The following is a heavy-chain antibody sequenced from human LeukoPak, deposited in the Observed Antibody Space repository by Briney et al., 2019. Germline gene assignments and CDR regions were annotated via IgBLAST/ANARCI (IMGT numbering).Heavy chain of an antibody. Sequence: PSETLSLTCTVSGYSISSGYYWGWIRQPPGKGLEWIGSIYHSGSTYYNPSLKSRVTISVDTSKNQFSLKLSSVTAADTAVYYCANLDSGSYYGLPLDIWGQGTMVTVSS. J-gene: IGHJ3*02. CDR1: GYSISSGYY. D-gene: IGHD1-26*01. CDR2: IYHSGST. V-gene: IGHV4-38-2*02. CDR3: ANLDSGSYYGLPLDI.